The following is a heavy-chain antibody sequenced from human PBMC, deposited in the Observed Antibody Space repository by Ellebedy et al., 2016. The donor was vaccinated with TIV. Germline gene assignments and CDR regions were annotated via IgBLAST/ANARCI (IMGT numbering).Heavy chain of an antibody. J-gene: IGHJ6*02. D-gene: IGHD6-6*01. V-gene: IGHV3-30*02. CDR1: GFTFSSYG. Sequence: GESLKISCVASGFTFSSYGMHWVRRAPGRGLEWVAVIEYDGRKKNYADSVKGRFSISRDNSKNTLNLQMNSLRREDTTVYYCGGGLQLVAWASLGMDVWGQGTTVTVSS. CDR3: GGGLQLVAWASLGMDV. CDR2: IEYDGRKK.